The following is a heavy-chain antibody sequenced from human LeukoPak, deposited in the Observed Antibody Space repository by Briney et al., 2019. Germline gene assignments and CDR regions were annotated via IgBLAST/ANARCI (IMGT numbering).Heavy chain of an antibody. CDR1: GGSVSSGSYY. V-gene: IGHV4-61*01. J-gene: IGHJ4*02. CDR3: ARGVRIAVAAPHLNY. Sequence: SETLSLTCTVSGGSVSSGSYYWSWIRQPPGKGLEWIGYIYYSGSTNYNPSLKSRVTISVDTSKNQFSLNLSSVTAADTAVYFCARGVRIAVAAPHLNYWGQGTLVTVSS. D-gene: IGHD6-19*01. CDR2: IYYSGST.